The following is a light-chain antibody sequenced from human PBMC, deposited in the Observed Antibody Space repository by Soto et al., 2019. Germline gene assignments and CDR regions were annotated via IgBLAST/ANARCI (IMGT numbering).Light chain of an antibody. V-gene: IGKV3-11*01. Sequence: EIVLTQSPATLSLSPGERVTLSCRASQSIGRYLAWYQHIPGQAPRLLIYDASNRTTGIPARFSGSGSGTDFTLTISSLEPEDFADYYCQQRANWLTFGGATKVQIK. CDR1: QSIGRY. J-gene: IGKJ4*01. CDR2: DAS. CDR3: QQRANWLT.